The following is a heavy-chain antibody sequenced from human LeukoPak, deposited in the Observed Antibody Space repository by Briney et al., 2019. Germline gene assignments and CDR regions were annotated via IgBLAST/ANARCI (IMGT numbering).Heavy chain of an antibody. V-gene: IGHV1-8*01. Sequence: GASVKVSCKASGYTFTSYDINWVRQATGQGLEWMGWMNPNSGNTGYAQKFQGRVTMTRNTSISTAYMELSSLRSEDTAVYYCARVTFGDYDILTGYYEGFDYWGQGTLVTVSS. CDR3: ARVTFGDYDILTGYYEGFDY. J-gene: IGHJ4*02. CDR2: MNPNSGNT. CDR1: GYTFTSYD. D-gene: IGHD3-9*01.